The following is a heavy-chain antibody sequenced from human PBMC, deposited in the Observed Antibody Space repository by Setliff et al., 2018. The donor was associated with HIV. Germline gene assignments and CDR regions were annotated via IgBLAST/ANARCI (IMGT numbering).Heavy chain of an antibody. J-gene: IGHJ5*02. CDR1: GGSFSGYY. D-gene: IGHD3-22*01. Sequence: SETLSLTCAVYGGSFSGYYWSWIRQPPGKGLEWIGEINHSGSTNYNPSLKRRVTISVDTSKNQFSLNLTSVTAADTAVYYCASRVYYYDDSRTLREEGFVPWGQGTLVTVSS. CDR2: INHSGST. V-gene: IGHV4-34*01. CDR3: ASRVYYYDDSRTLREEGFVP.